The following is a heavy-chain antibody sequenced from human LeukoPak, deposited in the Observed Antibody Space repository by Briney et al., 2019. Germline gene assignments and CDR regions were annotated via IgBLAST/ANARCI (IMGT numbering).Heavy chain of an antibody. CDR1: GYTLTELS. J-gene: IGHJ4*02. V-gene: IGHV1-24*01. CDR2: FDPEDGET. D-gene: IGHD1-26*01. Sequence: ASVTVSFTVSGYTLTELSIHWVRQAPGKGLEWMGGFDPEDGETIYAQKFQGRVTMTEDTSTDTAYMELSSLRSEDTAVYYCASRWDRYYFDYWGQGTLVTVSS. CDR3: ASRWDRYYFDY.